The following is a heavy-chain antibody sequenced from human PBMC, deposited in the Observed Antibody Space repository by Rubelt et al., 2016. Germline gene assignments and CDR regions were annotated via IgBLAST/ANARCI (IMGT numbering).Heavy chain of an antibody. D-gene: IGHD6-19*01. CDR3: GGGAGWLIDN. Sequence: EVQLVESRGGLVPPGGSLRLSCAASGFTFGSYWMQWFRQAPGKGLEWVANIKQDGSAKYYVDSVRGRFTISRDNAKNSLSLQMDSLRAEDTVVYYCGGGAGWLIDNWGQGTLVTVSS. V-gene: IGHV3-7*01. CDR2: IKQDGSAK. CDR1: GFTFGSYW. J-gene: IGHJ4*02.